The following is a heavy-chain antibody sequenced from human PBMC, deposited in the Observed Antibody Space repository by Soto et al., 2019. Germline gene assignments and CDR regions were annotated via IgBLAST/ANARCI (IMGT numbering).Heavy chain of an antibody. J-gene: IGHJ6*03. CDR2: IYSGGST. CDR3: ARCGYSGYDGYFYYYYYMDV. V-gene: IGHV3-66*01. CDR1: GFTVSSNY. D-gene: IGHD5-12*01. Sequence: GGSLRLSCAASGFTVSSNYMSWVRQAPGKGLEWVSVIYSGGSTYYADSVKGRFTISRDNSKNTLYLQMNSLRAEDTAVYYCARCGYSGYDGYFYYYYYMDVWGKGTTVTVSS.